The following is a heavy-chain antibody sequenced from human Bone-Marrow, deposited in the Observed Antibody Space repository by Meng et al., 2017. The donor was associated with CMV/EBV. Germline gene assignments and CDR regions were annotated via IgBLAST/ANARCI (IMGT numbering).Heavy chain of an antibody. J-gene: IGHJ4*02. CDR1: GITVSSYG. CDR2: ISYDGSNK. V-gene: IGHV3-30*19. CDR3: ARDPIAAADLYFDY. Sequence: GGSLRLSCAASGITVSSYGIHWVRQAPGKGLEWVAVISYDGSNKYYADSVKGRFTISRDNSKNTLYLQMNSLRAEDTAVYYCARDPIAAADLYFDYWGQGTLVTVSS. D-gene: IGHD6-13*01.